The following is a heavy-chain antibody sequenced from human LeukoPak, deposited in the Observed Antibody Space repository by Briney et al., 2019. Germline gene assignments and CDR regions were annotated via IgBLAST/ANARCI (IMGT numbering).Heavy chain of an antibody. CDR2: FDPEDGET. V-gene: IGHV1-24*01. CDR3: ATVSPGHDYGGPELDY. D-gene: IGHD4-23*01. J-gene: IGHJ4*02. Sequence: ASVKVSCKVSGYTLTELSMHWVRQAPGKGLEWMGGFDPEDGETIYAQKFQGRVTMTEDTSTDTAYMELSSLRSEDTAVYYCATVSPGHDYGGPELDYWGREPWSPSPQ. CDR1: GYTLTELS.